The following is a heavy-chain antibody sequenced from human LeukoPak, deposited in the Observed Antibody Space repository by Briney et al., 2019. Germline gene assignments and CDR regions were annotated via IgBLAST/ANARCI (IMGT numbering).Heavy chain of an antibody. V-gene: IGHV3-30*18. CDR2: ISYDGSNK. J-gene: IGHJ4*02. CDR3: AKDLELRPGGGYFDY. CDR1: GFTFSSYG. D-gene: IGHD6-6*01. Sequence: GGSLRLSWAASGFTFSSYGMHWVRPAPGKGLGWVAVISYDGSNKYYADSVKGRFPISRDNSKNTLYLQMNSLRAEDTAGYYCAKDLELRPGGGYFDYWGQGTLVTVSS.